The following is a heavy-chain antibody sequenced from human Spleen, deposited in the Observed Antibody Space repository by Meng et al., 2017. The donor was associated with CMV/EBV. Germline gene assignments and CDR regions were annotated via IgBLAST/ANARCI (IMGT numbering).Heavy chain of an antibody. CDR2: ITPGGSSP. J-gene: IGHJ5*02. V-gene: IGHV1-46*01. Sequence: YTVTSYYIHWVRQAPGQGLEWMGIITPGGSSPSYAQRFQGRVAMTRDTSTSTVYMELSSLRSEDTAVYYCARGTFWSGYYAQNWFDPWGQGTLVTVSS. CDR3: ARGTFWSGYYAQNWFDP. D-gene: IGHD3-3*01. CDR1: YTVTSYY.